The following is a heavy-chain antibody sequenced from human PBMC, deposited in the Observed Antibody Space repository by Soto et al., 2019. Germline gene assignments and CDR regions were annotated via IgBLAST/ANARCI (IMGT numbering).Heavy chain of an antibody. Sequence: QVQLQESGPGLVKPSETLSLTCTVSGGSITNYYCSWFRQPPGKGLEWIGYIQYNGYSAYNLSLRRRVTMSMDTSKTKFSLMLESVTATDTAGYYCARHGFGSLHGVEDVWGQGTTVIVSS. V-gene: IGHV4-59*08. D-gene: IGHD3-10*01. J-gene: IGHJ6*02. CDR1: GGSITNYY. CDR2: IQYNGYS. CDR3: ARHGFGSLHGVEDV.